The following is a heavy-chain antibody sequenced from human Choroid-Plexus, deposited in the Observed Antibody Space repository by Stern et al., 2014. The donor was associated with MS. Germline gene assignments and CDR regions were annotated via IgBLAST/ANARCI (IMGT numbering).Heavy chain of an antibody. CDR2: VSYDGSNK. CDR1: GFTFGSCA. D-gene: IGHD2/OR15-2a*01. J-gene: IGHJ5*02. V-gene: IGHV3-30*18. Sequence: VQLVESGGGVVQPGRPLRLSCVASGFTFGSCAMHWVRQAPGKGLERVAGVSYDGSNKYYADSGKGRFTISRDNSQNTLYMQMSSLSPEDTAVYYCAKDRQYLTYFFDHWGQGSLVTVSS. CDR3: AKDRQYLTYFFDH.